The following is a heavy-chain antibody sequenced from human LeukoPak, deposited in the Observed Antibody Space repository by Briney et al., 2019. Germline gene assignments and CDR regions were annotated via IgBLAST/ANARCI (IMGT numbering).Heavy chain of an antibody. CDR3: ARALYSYGGFDY. Sequence: SETLSLTCTVSGGSIISADYYWSWFRQYSGKGLEWIGYIYYSGTTYYNPSLKSRLTISVDTSKSRFSLELRPVTAADTAVYFCARALYSYGGFDYWGQGTLVTVSS. CDR1: GGSIISADYY. CDR2: IYYSGTT. V-gene: IGHV4-31*03. D-gene: IGHD5-18*01. J-gene: IGHJ4*02.